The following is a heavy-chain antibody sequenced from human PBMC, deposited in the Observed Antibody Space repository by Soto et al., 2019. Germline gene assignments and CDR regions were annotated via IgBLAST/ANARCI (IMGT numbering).Heavy chain of an antibody. D-gene: IGHD3-3*02. V-gene: IGHV1-69*13. CDR2: IIPIFGTA. CDR1: GGTFSCYA. Sequence: ASVKVSCKASGGTFSCYAISWVRQAPGQGLEWMGGIIPIFGTANYAQKFQGRVTITADESTSTAYMELSSLRSEDTAVYYCARHLLATQYYYYGMDVWGQGTTVTVSS. J-gene: IGHJ6*02. CDR3: ARHLLATQYYYYGMDV.